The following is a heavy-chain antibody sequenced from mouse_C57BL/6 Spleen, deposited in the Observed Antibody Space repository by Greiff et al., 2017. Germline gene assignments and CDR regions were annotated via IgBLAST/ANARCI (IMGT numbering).Heavy chain of an antibody. CDR1: GYTITSYW. V-gene: IGHV1-55*01. Sequence: QVQLQQPGAELVKPAHSVNMTCKATGYTITSYWLTWVKNRPGPGLEWIGDIYPGSGSTNYNEQCKSKATLTVDTSASTAYMQLSSLTSEDSAVYYWAAYDSNSLYAMDYWGQGTSVTVSS. CDR2: IYPGSGST. D-gene: IGHD2-5*01. J-gene: IGHJ4*01. CDR3: AAYDSNSLYAMDY.